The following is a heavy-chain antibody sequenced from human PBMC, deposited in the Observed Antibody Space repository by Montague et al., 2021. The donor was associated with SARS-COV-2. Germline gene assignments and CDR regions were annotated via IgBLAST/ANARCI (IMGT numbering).Heavy chain of an antibody. CDR1: GDSVATNRGT. CDR3: ARAGRGSCGDGNCYQYFFNY. Sequence: CAISGDSVATNRGTWKWVRLAPSRGNEWLGRIYYRSEWYSDYSVSVKSRISINPDTSKNQFSLQLNSVTPEDTAVYYCARAGRGSCGDGNCYQYFFNYWGQGSLVAVSS. CDR2: IYYRSEWYS. J-gene: IGHJ4*02. V-gene: IGHV6-1*01. D-gene: IGHD2-15*01.